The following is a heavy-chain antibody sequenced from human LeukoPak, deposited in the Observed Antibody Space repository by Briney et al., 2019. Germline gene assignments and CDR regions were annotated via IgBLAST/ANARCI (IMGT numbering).Heavy chain of an antibody. CDR2: IIPILGIA. CDR3: ASYLYYGSGRDY. V-gene: IGHV1-69*04. J-gene: IGHJ4*02. Sequence: SVKVSCKASGGTFSSYAISWVRQAPGQGLEWMGRIIPILGIANYAQKFQGRVTITADKSTSTAYMELSSLRSEDTAVYYCASYLYYGSGRDYWGQGTLVTVSS. CDR1: GGTFSSYA. D-gene: IGHD3-10*01.